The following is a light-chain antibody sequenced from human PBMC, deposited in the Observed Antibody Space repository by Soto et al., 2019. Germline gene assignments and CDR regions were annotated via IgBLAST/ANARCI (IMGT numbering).Light chain of an antibody. CDR1: QSINNH. CDR3: QQSFSTAIT. V-gene: IGKV1-39*01. CDR2: AAS. J-gene: IGKJ5*01. Sequence: IRLTQSPSSPYGAIGDRVTMTSRASQSINNHLNWYQQKPGKVPKLLIYAASTLEDGVPSRFTGSGSGTDFTLTIRSLQPEDFATYFCQQSFSTAITFGQGTRLEIK.